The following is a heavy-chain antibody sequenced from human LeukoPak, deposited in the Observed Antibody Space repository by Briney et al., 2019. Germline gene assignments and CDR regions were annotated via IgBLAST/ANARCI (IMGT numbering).Heavy chain of an antibody. CDR2: IIPIFGTA. D-gene: IGHD1-26*01. J-gene: IGHJ4*02. V-gene: IGHV1-69*13. CDR3: ARALVGATPLDY. CDR1: GGTFSSYA. Sequence: ASVTVSCKASGGTFSSYAISWVRQAPGQGLEWMGGIIPIFGTANYAQKFQGRVTITADESTSTAYMELSSLRSEDTAVYYCARALVGATPLDYWGQGTLVTVSS.